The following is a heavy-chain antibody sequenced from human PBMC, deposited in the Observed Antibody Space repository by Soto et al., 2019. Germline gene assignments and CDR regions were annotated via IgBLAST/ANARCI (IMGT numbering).Heavy chain of an antibody. D-gene: IGHD3-16*01. CDR1: GGSISSYY. J-gene: IGHJ4*02. V-gene: IGHV4-59*01. Sequence: QVQLQESGPGLVKPSETLSLTCTVSGGSISSYYWSWIWQPPGKGLEWIGYIYYSGSNNYNPSPKSRVTISVDTSMNQFSLKLRSVTAADTAVYYCARWLGGDANFDYWGQGTQVSVSS. CDR2: IYYSGSN. CDR3: ARWLGGDANFDY.